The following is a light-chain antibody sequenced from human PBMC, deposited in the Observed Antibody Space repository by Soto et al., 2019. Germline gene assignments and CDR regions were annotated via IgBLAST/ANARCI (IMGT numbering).Light chain of an antibody. J-gene: IGKJ1*01. CDR2: DAS. CDR1: QSVSTF. V-gene: IGKV1-5*01. Sequence: DIQMTQSPSTLSASAGDTVTLTCRASQSVSTFLAWYQQKPGKAPKLLIFDASSLKSGVPSRFSGSGSGTEFTLTISSLQPDDFATYYCQQYYSYSCTFGQGTKVEIK. CDR3: QQYYSYSCT.